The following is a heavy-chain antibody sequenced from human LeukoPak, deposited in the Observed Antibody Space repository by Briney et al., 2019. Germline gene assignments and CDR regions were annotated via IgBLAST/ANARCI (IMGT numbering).Heavy chain of an antibody. V-gene: IGHV3-9*01. CDR2: ISWNSGSI. CDR3: ARARGYYDSSGYSA. Sequence: GRSLRLSCAASGFTFDDYAMHWVRQAPGKGLEWVSGISWNSGSIGYADSVKGRFTISRDNAKNSLYLQMNSLRAEDTALYYCARARGYYDSSGYSAWGQGTLVTVSS. D-gene: IGHD3-22*01. CDR1: GFTFDDYA. J-gene: IGHJ5*02.